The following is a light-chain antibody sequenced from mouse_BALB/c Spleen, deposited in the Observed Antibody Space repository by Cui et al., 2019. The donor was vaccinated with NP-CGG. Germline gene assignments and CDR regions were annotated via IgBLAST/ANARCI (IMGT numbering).Light chain of an antibody. Sequence: QAAVTQESALTTSPGETVTLTCRSSTGAVTTSNYANWVQEKPDHLFTGLIGGTNNRAPGVHARFSGSLIGDKAALTITGAQTEDEAIYFCALWYSNHWVFGGGTKVTVL. V-gene: IGLV1*01. J-gene: IGLJ1*01. CDR1: TGAVTTSNY. CDR2: GTN. CDR3: ALWYSNHWV.